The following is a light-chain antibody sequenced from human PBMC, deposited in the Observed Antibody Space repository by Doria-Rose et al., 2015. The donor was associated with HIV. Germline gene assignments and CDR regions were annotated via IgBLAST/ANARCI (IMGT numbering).Light chain of an antibody. CDR1: QSFSSTY. CDR2: DGS. Sequence: EIVMTQSPGTLSLSPGERATLSCRASQSFSSTYLAWYQQKPGQAPSLLIYDGSTRATCIPDRFSASGSGTDFTLTINRLEPEDFALYYCHQYGTSWTFGQGTKVEI. J-gene: IGKJ1*01. V-gene: IGKV3-20*01. CDR3: HQYGTSWT.